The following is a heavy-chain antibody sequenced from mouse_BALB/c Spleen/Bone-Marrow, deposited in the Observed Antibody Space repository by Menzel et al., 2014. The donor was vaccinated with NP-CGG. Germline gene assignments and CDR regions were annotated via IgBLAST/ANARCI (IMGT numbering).Heavy chain of an antibody. D-gene: IGHD2-12*01. CDR3: ARGGIRGKDYFDC. V-gene: IGHV1-9*01. CDR2: ILPGSGST. Sequence: QVQLKQSGAELMKPGASVKISCKATGYTFSSYWIEWVKQRPGHGLEWIGEILPGSGSTNYNEKFKGKATFTADTSSNTAYMQHSSLTSEDSAVYYCARGGIRGKDYFDCWGQGTTLTVSS. CDR1: GYTFSSYW. J-gene: IGHJ2*01.